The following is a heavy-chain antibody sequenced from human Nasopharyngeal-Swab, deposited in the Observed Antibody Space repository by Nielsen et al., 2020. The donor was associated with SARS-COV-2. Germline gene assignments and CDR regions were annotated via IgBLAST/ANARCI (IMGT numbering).Heavy chain of an antibody. J-gene: IGHJ5*02. CDR1: GFTFNNYN. Sequence: GESLKISCAASGFTFNNYNFNWVRQAPGKGLEWVSSISSSSSYIYYADSVKGRFTISRDNAKNSLYLQMNSLRAEDTAVYYCARHRGNINNWFDPWGQGTLVTVSS. V-gene: IGHV3-21*01. D-gene: IGHD4-23*01. CDR2: ISSSSSYI. CDR3: ARHRGNINNWFDP.